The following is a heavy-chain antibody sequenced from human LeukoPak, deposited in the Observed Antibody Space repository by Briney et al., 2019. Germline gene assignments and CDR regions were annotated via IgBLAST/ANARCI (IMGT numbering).Heavy chain of an antibody. Sequence: GGSLRLSCTASGFTFSSYSMNWVRQAPGKGLEWVSSISSSSSYIYYADSVKGRFTISRDNAKSSLYLQMNSLRAEDTAVYYCARELGPLWAFDYWGQGTLVTVSS. D-gene: IGHD3-10*01. CDR2: ISSSSSYI. V-gene: IGHV3-21*01. J-gene: IGHJ4*02. CDR1: GFTFSSYS. CDR3: ARELGPLWAFDY.